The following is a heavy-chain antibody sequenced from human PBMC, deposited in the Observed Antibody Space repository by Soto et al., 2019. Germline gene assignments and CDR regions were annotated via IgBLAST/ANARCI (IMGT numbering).Heavy chain of an antibody. CDR3: AKYRRSTVSYYYYGMDV. J-gene: IGHJ6*02. Sequence: GGSLRLSCAASGFTFSLYGMHWVCQAPGTGLEWVEVISYDGSNKYYADSVKGRFTISRDHSKNTLYLQMNSLRAEDTTVYYCAKYRRSTVSYYYYGMDVWGLGTTVNVSS. CDR2: ISYDGSNK. V-gene: IGHV3-30*18. CDR1: GFTFSLYG. D-gene: IGHD4-4*01.